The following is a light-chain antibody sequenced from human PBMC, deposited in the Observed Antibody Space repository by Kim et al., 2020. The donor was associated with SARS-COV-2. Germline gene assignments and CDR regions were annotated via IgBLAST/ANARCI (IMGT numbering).Light chain of an antibody. CDR2: DTN. Sequence: SSELTQDPAVFVALGHPVRITCQGDSLRSYYASGNQQKPGQAPVLVIYDTNNRPSGIPERFSGSSSGNTASLTITGAQAEDATDYYCNSRDSSGNHVVVGGGTQLTVL. V-gene: IGLV3-19*01. CDR3: NSRDSSGNHVV. CDR1: SLRSYY. J-gene: IGLJ2*01.